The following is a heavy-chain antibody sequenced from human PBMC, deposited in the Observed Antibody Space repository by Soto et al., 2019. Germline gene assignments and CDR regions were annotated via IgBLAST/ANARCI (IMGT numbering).Heavy chain of an antibody. CDR3: ARARGDGYNYSYFDY. J-gene: IGHJ4*02. V-gene: IGHV4-30-4*01. CDR2: IYYSGST. CDR1: GGSISSGDYY. Sequence: SETLSLTCTVSGGSISSGDYYWSWIRQPPGKGLEWIGYIYYSGSTYYNPSLKSRVTISVDTSKNQFSLKLSSVTAADTAVYYCARARGDGYNYSYFDYWGQVTLVTVSS. D-gene: IGHD5-12*01.